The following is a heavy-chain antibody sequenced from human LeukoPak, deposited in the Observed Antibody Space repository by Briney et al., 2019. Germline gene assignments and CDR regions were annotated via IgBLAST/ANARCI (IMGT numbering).Heavy chain of an antibody. CDR3: ARALTVFWSGYLSSVFYNYYYGMDV. CDR2: INPNSGGT. D-gene: IGHD3-3*01. V-gene: IGHV1-2*02. CDR1: GYTFTGYY. Sequence: ASVKVSCKASGYTFTGYYMHWVRQAPGQGLEWMGWINPNSGGTNYAQKFQGRVTMTRDTSISTAYMELSRLRSDDTAVYYCARALTVFWSGYLSSVFYNYYYGMDVWGQGTTVAVSS. J-gene: IGHJ6*02.